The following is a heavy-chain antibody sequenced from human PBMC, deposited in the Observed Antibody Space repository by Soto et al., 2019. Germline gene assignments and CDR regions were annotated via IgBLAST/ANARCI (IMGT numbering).Heavy chain of an antibody. J-gene: IGHJ4*02. V-gene: IGHV3-23*01. D-gene: IGHD6-13*01. CDR2: ISGSGSVT. CDR3: AKGGVAAARGYFDH. Sequence: GGSLRLSCGASGFIFRNYGLSWVRQAPGKGLEWVSDISGSGSVTNYADSVKGRFTISRDNSNNTLSLQMDSLRAEDTAVYYCAKGGVAAARGYFDHWGQGTRVTVSS. CDR1: GFIFRNYG.